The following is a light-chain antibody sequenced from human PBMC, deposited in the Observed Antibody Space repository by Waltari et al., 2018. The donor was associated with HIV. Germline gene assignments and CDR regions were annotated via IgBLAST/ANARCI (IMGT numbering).Light chain of an antibody. CDR3: QQRYSWPPT. CDR2: DAS. CDR1: QSISRF. Sequence: EIVLTQSPATLSVSPGERAALSCRASQSISRFLAWFQQKPGQAPRLLIYDASKRATDIPARFSGSGSGTEFTLTISSPESEDFAVYYCQQRYSWPPTFGQGTRLEIK. V-gene: IGKV3-11*01. J-gene: IGKJ5*01.